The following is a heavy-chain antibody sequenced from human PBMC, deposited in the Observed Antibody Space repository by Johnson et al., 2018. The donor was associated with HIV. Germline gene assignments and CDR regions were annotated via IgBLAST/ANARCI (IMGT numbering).Heavy chain of an antibody. J-gene: IGHJ3*02. CDR1: GFTFSSYA. D-gene: IGHD2-21*02. CDR2: ISYDGST. V-gene: IGHV3-30*14. Sequence: QVQLVESGGGVVQPGRSLRLSCAASGFTFSSYAMYWVRQAPGKGLEWVAVISYDGSTYYADSVKGRFTISRDNSKNTLYLQMNSLRAEDTAVYYCARGGGGTVVVTIGGAFDIWGQGTMVTVSS. CDR3: ARGGGGTVVVTIGGAFDI.